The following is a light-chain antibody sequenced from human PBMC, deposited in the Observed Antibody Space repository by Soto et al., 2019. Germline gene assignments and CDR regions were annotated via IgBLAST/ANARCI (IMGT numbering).Light chain of an antibody. CDR2: KAS. J-gene: IGKJ5*01. V-gene: IGKV1-5*03. CDR1: QRINRW. Sequence: DIQMTQSPSTLSASVGDRVTITCRASQRINRWLAWYRQKPGKAPRLLISKASRLESGVPSRFSGSGSGTEFTLTISSLQPDDFGTYYCQQYDNYSQMTFGQGTRLEIK. CDR3: QQYDNYSQMT.